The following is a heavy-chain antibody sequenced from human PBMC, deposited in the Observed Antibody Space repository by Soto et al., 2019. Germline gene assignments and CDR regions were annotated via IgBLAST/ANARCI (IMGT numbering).Heavy chain of an antibody. CDR2: ISSSGSTI. J-gene: IGHJ4*02. D-gene: IGHD4-17*01. V-gene: IGHV3-11*01. Sequence: QVQLVESGGGLVKPGGSLRLSCAASGFTFSDYYMSWIRQAPGKGLEWVSYISSSGSTIYYADSVKGRFTISRDNAKNSLYLQMNSLRAEDTAVYYCARDHRSSTVTTCGRYEPTDYWGQGTLVTVSS. CDR3: ARDHRSSTVTTCGRYEPTDY. CDR1: GFTFSDYY.